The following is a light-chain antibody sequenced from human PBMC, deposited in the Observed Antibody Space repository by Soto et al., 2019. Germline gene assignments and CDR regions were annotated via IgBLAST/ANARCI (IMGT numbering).Light chain of an antibody. J-gene: IGLJ2*01. V-gene: IGLV4-60*02. CDR3: ETWDTNVVV. CDR2: LEGSGSY. CDR1: SGHSTYI. Sequence: QSVLTQSSSASASLGSSVKLTCTLSSGHSTYIIAWHQQQPGKAPRYLMKLEGSGSYSKGSGIPDRFSGSSSGADRYLTISNLRFEDEADYYCETWDTNVVVFGGGTKVTVL.